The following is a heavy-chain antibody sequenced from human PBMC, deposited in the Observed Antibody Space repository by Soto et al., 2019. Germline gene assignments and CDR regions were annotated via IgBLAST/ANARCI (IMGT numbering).Heavy chain of an antibody. CDR3: SRDQSWQDLVWWVDP. V-gene: IGHV1-46*03. CDR2: IDPTGGRT. J-gene: IGHJ5*02. D-gene: IGHD6-13*01. Sequence: QAQLVQSAAEVKKPGASVKVSCKASGHSITSHYMHWVRQAPGQGLEWMGTIDPTGGRTNYAQKFPSGVTMTRDTSTSTVDMELSSLTSEDTAVYYCSRDQSWQDLVWWVDPWGQGALVTASS. CDR1: GHSITSHY.